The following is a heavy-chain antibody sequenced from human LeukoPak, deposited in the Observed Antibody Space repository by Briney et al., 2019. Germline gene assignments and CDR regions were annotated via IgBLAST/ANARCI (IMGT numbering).Heavy chain of an antibody. Sequence: GASVKVSCKVSGYTLTELSMHWVRQAPGKGLEWRGGFDPEDGETIYAQKFQGRVTMTEDTSTDTAYMELSSLRSEDTAVYYCARGVRMAAAGLFFDYWGQGTLVTVSS. CDR2: FDPEDGET. CDR3: ARGVRMAAAGLFFDY. CDR1: GYTLTELS. V-gene: IGHV1-24*01. D-gene: IGHD6-13*01. J-gene: IGHJ4*02.